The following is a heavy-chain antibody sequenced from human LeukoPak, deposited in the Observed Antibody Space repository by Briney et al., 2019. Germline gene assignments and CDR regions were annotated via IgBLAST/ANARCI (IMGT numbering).Heavy chain of an antibody. D-gene: IGHD3-22*01. CDR3: TRRYNYDSSGYYYVRDAFDI. CDR2: IRSKAYGGTT. J-gene: IGHJ3*02. V-gene: IGHV3-49*04. Sequence: GGSLRLSCTASGFTFGDYVMSWVRQAPGKGLEWVGFIRSKAYGGTTKDAASVKGRFTISRDDSRSIAYLQMNSLKTEDTAVYYCTRRYNYDSSGYYYVRDAFDIWGQGTMVTVSS. CDR1: GFTFGDYV.